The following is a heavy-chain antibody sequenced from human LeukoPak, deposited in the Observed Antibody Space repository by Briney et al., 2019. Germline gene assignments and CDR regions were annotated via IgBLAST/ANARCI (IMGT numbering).Heavy chain of an antibody. D-gene: IGHD3-9*01. J-gene: IGHJ6*02. CDR3: ARDYDILTGYSSPDYYYGMDV. CDR1: GFTFSGYS. CDR2: ISSSSSYI. V-gene: IGHV3-21*01. Sequence: KSGGSLRLSCAASGFTFSGYSMNWVRQAPGKGLEWVSSISSSSSYIYYADSVKGRFTISRDSAKNSLYLQMNSLRAEDTAVYYCARDYDILTGYSSPDYYYGMDVWGQGTTVTVSS.